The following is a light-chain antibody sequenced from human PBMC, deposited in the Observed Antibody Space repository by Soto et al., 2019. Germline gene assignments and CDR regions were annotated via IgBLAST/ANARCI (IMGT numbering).Light chain of an antibody. J-gene: IGKJ5*01. V-gene: IGKV3D-20*02. Sequence: EIVLTQSPYTLSLSPGERATLSCRTSQSIGNSQLAWYQQKPGQAPRLLIYGAFNRATGIPDRFSGSGSGTDFTLTISRLEPEDFALYYCQQRSNRITFGQGTRLEIK. CDR2: GAF. CDR3: QQRSNRIT. CDR1: QSIGNSQ.